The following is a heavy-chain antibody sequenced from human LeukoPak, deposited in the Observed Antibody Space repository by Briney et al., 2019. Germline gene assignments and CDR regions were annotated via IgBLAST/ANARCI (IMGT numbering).Heavy chain of an antibody. V-gene: IGHV4-39*01. CDR3: ARHVSIAVPGGDY. CDR2: IYYSGST. CDR1: GGSISSSSYY. Sequence: SETLSLTCTVSGGSISSSSYYWGWIRQPPGKGLEWIGSIYYSGSTYYNPSLKSRVTISVDTSKNQFSLKLSSVTAADTAVYYCARHVSIAVPGGDYWGQGTLVTVSS. D-gene: IGHD6-19*01. J-gene: IGHJ4*02.